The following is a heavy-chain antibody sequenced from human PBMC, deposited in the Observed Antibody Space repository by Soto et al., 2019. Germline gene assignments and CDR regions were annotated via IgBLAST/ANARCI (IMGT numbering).Heavy chain of an antibody. CDR1: GFTFSSYG. CDR2: IWYDGSNK. Sequence: GGALRLSCAASGFTFSSYGMHWVRQAPGKGLEWVAVIWYDGSNKYYADSVKGRFTISRDNSKNTLYLQMNSLRAEDTAVYYCARDWAMWLARPSNYGMDVWGQGTTVTVSS. V-gene: IGHV3-33*01. CDR3: ARDWAMWLARPSNYGMDV. J-gene: IGHJ6*02. D-gene: IGHD6-19*01.